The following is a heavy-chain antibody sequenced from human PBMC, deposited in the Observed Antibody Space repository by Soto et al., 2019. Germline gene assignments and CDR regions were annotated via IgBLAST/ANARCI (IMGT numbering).Heavy chain of an antibody. CDR3: AMVDVYVTPSPQDV. D-gene: IGHD3-16*01. Sequence: QVQLVQSGAEVKNPGASVKVSCKASGYTFTRYGIGWARQAPGQRREWMGWINTYNGNTNYAQNVQGRVTLTTDTSTSTAYMEMRSLRSNDTAIYYCAMVDVYVTPSPQDVWGQGTTVIVSS. CDR1: GYTFTRYG. J-gene: IGHJ6*02. V-gene: IGHV1-18*01. CDR2: INTYNGNT.